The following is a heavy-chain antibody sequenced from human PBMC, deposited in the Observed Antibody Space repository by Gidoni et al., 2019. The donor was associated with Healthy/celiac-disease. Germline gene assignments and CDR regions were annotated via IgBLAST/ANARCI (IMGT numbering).Heavy chain of an antibody. CDR1: GFTFSSYA. CDR2: ISGSGGST. Sequence: EVQLLESGGGLVQPGGSLRLSCAASGFTFSSYAMSWVRQAPGKGLEWVSAISGSGGSTYYADSVKGRFTISRDNSKNTLYLQMNSLRAEDTAVYYCAKEGPFSRGYDYVWGPRRAFDIWGQGTMVTVSS. D-gene: IGHD3-16*01. J-gene: IGHJ3*02. V-gene: IGHV3-23*01. CDR3: AKEGPFSRGYDYVWGPRRAFDI.